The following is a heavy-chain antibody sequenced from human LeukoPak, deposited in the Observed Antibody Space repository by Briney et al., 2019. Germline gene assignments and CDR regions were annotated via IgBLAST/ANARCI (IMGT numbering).Heavy chain of an antibody. J-gene: IGHJ4*02. CDR1: GYTFAGYY. D-gene: IGHD6-13*01. CDR2: INPNSGGT. Sequence: ASVKVSCKASGYTFAGYYMHWVRQAPGQGLEWMGWINPNSGGTNYAQKFQGRVTMTRDTSISTAYMELSRLRSDDTAVYYCARDPSDSRSLYFNWGQGTLVTVSS. V-gene: IGHV1-2*02. CDR3: ARDPSDSRSLYFN.